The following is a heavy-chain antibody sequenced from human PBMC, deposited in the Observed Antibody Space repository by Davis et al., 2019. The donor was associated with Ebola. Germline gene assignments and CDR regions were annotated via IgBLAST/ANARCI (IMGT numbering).Heavy chain of an antibody. D-gene: IGHD3-10*01. CDR2: INPNSGGT. CDR1: GYTFTGYY. J-gene: IGHJ4*02. CDR3: ARAWGYYYGSGSYTY. V-gene: IGHV1-2*04. Sequence: ASVKVSCKASGYTFTGYYMHWVRQAPGQGLEWMGWINPNSGGTNYAQKFQGWVTMTRDTSISTAYMELSRLRSDDTAVYYCARAWGYYYGSGSYTYWGQGTLVTVSS.